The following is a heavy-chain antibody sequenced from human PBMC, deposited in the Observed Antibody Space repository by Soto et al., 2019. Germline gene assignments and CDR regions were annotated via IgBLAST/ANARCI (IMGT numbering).Heavy chain of an antibody. CDR1: GFTFSFYA. D-gene: IGHD5-12*01. J-gene: IGHJ4*02. CDR2: NSASGGST. Sequence: GGSLRLSCAASGFTFSFYAMSWVRQAPGKGLEWVSANSASGGSTYYADSVRGRFTISRDNSKNTLYLQMNSLRAEDTAVYYCAKYGEIGIQWGYYNYWGQGTLVTVSS. CDR3: AKYGEIGIQWGYYNY. V-gene: IGHV3-23*01.